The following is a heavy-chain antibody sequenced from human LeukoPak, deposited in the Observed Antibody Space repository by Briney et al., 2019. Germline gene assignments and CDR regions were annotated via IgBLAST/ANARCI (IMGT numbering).Heavy chain of an antibody. J-gene: IGHJ4*02. Sequence: ASVKVSCKASEYTFTGYYMHWVRQAPGQGLEWLGWINPNSGGTNYAQKFQGRVTMTRDTSISTAYMELSRLRSDDTAVYYCARGGYSSSWYVGYWGQGTLVTVSS. CDR3: ARGGYSSSWYVGY. D-gene: IGHD6-13*01. V-gene: IGHV1-2*02. CDR2: INPNSGGT. CDR1: EYTFTGYY.